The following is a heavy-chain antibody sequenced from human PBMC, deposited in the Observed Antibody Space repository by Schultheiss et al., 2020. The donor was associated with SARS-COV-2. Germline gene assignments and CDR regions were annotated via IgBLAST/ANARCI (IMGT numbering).Heavy chain of an antibody. D-gene: IGHD2-2*03. J-gene: IGHJ6*02. CDR2: ISSNGGST. CDR1: GFTFSSYA. CDR3: ARVHGYCSSTSCPNTYYGMDV. Sequence: GSLRLSCSASGFTFSSYAMHWVRQAPGKGLEYVSAISSNGGSTYYADSVKGRFTISRDNSKNTLYLQMNSLRAEDTAVYYCARVHGYCSSTSCPNTYYGMDVWGQGTTVTVSS. V-gene: IGHV3-64*04.